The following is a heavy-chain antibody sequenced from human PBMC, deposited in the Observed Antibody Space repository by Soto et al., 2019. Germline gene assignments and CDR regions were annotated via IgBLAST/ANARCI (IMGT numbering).Heavy chain of an antibody. CDR1: GFTFSGFD. CDR2: IGTAGDT. J-gene: IGHJ4*02. CDR3: ARTPYDLWSPGQFYFDH. V-gene: IGHV3-13*01. D-gene: IGHD3-3*01. Sequence: GGSLRLSCEASGFTFSGFDMHWVRQPTGKGLEWVSTIGTAGDTYYAVSVKGRFTISRDNSKKTLYLQMNGLRAEDTAVYYCARTPYDLWSPGQFYFDHWGQGTLVTVSS.